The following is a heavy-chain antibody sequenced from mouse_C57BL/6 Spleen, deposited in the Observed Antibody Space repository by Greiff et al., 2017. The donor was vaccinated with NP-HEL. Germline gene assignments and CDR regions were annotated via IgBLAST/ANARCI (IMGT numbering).Heavy chain of an antibody. CDR1: GYAFSRSW. Sequence: VQLQQSGPELVKPGASVKISCKASGYAFSRSWMNWVKQRPGQGLEWIGRIYPGDGDTNYNGKFKGKATLTADKSSSTAYMQLSSLTSEDSAVYFCARSYKALNCYFDVWGTGTTVTVSS. V-gene: IGHV1-82*01. CDR3: ARSYKALNCYFDV. CDR2: IYPGDGDT. J-gene: IGHJ1*03. D-gene: IGHD1-1*01.